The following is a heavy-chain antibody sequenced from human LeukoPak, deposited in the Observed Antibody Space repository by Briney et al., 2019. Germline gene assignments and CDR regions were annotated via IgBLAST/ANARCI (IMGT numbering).Heavy chain of an antibody. D-gene: IGHD5-18*01. Sequence: ASVKVSCKASGGTFSSYAISWVRQAPGQGLEWMGRIIPIFGTANYAQKFQGRVTITTDESTSTAYMELSSLRSEDTAVYYCAREAAMGDYYYYYMDVWGKGPTVTVSS. CDR3: AREAAMGDYYYYYMDV. CDR1: GGTFSSYA. V-gene: IGHV1-69*05. CDR2: IIPIFGTA. J-gene: IGHJ6*03.